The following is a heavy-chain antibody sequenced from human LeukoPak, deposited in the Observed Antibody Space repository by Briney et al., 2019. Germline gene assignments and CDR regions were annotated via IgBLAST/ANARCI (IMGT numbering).Heavy chain of an antibody. CDR2: ISGSGGST. CDR1: GFTFSSYA. Sequence: KSGGSLRLSCAASGFTFSSYAMSWVRQAPGKGLEWVSDISGSGGSTYYADSVKGRFTISRDNSKNTLYLQMNSLRAEDTAVYYCAKDRKRITIFGVVIISNPNSLGWWGKGTLVTVSS. D-gene: IGHD3-3*01. J-gene: IGHJ4*02. V-gene: IGHV3-23*01. CDR3: AKDRKRITIFGVVIISNPNSLGW.